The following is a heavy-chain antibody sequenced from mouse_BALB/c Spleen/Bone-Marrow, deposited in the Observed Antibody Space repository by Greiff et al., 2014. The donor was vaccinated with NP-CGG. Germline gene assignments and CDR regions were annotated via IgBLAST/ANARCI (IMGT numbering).Heavy chain of an antibody. Sequence: VQLKESGAELVKPGASVKLSCTASGFNIKDTYTHCVKQRPEQGLEWIGRIDPANGNTKYDPKFQGKATITADTSSNTAYLQPSSLTSEDTAVYYCAIYYYGSSGFAYWGQGTLVTVSA. CDR1: GFNIKDTY. V-gene: IGHV14-3*02. CDR2: IDPANGNT. J-gene: IGHJ3*01. CDR3: AIYYYGSSGFAY. D-gene: IGHD1-1*01.